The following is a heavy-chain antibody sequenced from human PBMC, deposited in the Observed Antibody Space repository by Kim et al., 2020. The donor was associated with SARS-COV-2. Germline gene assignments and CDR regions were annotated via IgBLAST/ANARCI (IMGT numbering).Heavy chain of an antibody. CDR1: GFTFSSYG. Sequence: GGSLRLSCAASGFTFSSYGMHWVRQAPGKGLEWVAVIWYDGSNKYYADSVKGRFTISRDNSKNTLYLQMNSLRAEDTAVYYCARDWLGYGGNSCFDYWGQGTLVTVSS. J-gene: IGHJ4*02. CDR3: ARDWLGYGGNSCFDY. CDR2: IWYDGSNK. V-gene: IGHV3-33*01. D-gene: IGHD2-21*02.